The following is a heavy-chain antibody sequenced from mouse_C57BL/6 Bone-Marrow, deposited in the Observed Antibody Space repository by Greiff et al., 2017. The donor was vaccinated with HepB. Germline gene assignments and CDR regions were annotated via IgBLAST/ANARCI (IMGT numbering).Heavy chain of an antibody. J-gene: IGHJ3*01. D-gene: IGHD1-1*01. CDR3: AAYYYGSSFFAY. V-gene: IGHV1-69*01. Sequence: QVQLQQPGAELVMPGASVKLSCKASGYTFTSYWMHWVKQRPGQGLEWIGEIDPSDSYTNYNQKFKGKSTLTVDKSSSTAYMQLSSLTSEDSAVYYCAAYYYGSSFFAYWGQGTLVTVSA. CDR1: GYTFTSYW. CDR2: IDPSDSYT.